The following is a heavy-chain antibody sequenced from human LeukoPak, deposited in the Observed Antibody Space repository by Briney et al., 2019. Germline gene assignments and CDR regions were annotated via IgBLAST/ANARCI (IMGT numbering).Heavy chain of an antibody. D-gene: IGHD4-17*01. CDR2: IIPIFGTA. J-gene: IGHJ3*02. CDR3: ARDGNGYGDYGRRAFDI. V-gene: IGHV1-69*05. Sequence: SVKVSCKASGGTFSSYAISWVRQAPGQGLEWMGRIIPIFGTANYAQKFQGRVTITTDESTSTAYMELSSLRSEDTAVYYCARDGNGYGDYGRRAFDIWGQGTMVTVSS. CDR1: GGTFSSYA.